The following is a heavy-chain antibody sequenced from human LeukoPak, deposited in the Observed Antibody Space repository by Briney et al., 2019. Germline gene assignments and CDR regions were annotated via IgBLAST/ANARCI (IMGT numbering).Heavy chain of an antibody. Sequence: PGGSLRLSCAASGFTFSSYAMSWVRQAPGKGLEWVSAISGSGGSTYYADSVKGRFTISRDNAKNSLYLQMNSLRAEDTAVYYCARAWGRGRFDAFDIWGQGTMVTVSS. V-gene: IGHV3-23*01. CDR3: ARAWGRGRFDAFDI. CDR2: ISGSGGST. J-gene: IGHJ3*02. CDR1: GFTFSSYA. D-gene: IGHD7-27*01.